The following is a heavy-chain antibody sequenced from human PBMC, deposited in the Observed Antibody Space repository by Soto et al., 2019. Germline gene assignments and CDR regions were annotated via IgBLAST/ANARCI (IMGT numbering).Heavy chain of an antibody. CDR3: ARDTLFETTVPMVGNY. CDR2: IWYDGSNK. V-gene: IGHV3-33*01. J-gene: IGHJ4*02. Sequence: GGSLRLSCAASGFTFSSYGMHWVRQAPGKGLEWVAVIWYDGSNKYYADSVKGRFTISRDNSKNTLYLQMNSLRAEDTAVYYCARDTLFETTVPMVGNYWGQGTLVTVSS. CDR1: GFTFSSYG. D-gene: IGHD4-4*01.